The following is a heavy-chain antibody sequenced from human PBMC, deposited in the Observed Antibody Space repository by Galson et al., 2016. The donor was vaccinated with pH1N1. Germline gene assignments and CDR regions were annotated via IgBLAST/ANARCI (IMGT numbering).Heavy chain of an antibody. Sequence: SLRLSCAASGFTFSIFAMHWDRQAPGEGLEWVAVISSSGDNIFYADSVKGRFTISRDSSKNTLFLQMNNLRPEDTAFYYCARVRSSGYNYAQQFVDWGQGTLVTVSS. V-gene: IGHV3-30-3*01. CDR2: ISSSGDNI. D-gene: IGHD5-18*01. CDR3: ARVRSSGYNYAQQFVD. J-gene: IGHJ4*02. CDR1: GFTFSIFA.